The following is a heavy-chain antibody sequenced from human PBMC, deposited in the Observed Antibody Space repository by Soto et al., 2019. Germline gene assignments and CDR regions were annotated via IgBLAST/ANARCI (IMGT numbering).Heavy chain of an antibody. J-gene: IGHJ4*02. CDR3: ASYYGDYGGFDY. CDR2: IYHSGST. Sequence: QLQLQESGSGLVKPSQTLSLTCAVSGGSISSGGYSWSWIRQPPGKGLEWIGYIYHSGSTYYNPSLKSRVTRSVDRSKNQFSLKLSSVTAADTAVYYCASYYGDYGGFDYWGQGTLVTVSS. D-gene: IGHD4-17*01. CDR1: GGSISSGGYS. V-gene: IGHV4-30-2*01.